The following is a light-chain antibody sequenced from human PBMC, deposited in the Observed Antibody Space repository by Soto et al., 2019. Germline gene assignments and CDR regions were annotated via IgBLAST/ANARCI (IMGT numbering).Light chain of an antibody. CDR2: GAS. CDR3: QQYNNWPRT. J-gene: IGKJ1*01. Sequence: EIVLTQSPGTLSLSPGDRATLSCRASQSVSSNLAWYQQKLGQAPRLLIYGASTRATGIPARFSGSGSGTEFTLTISSLQSEDFAVYYCQQYNNWPRTFGQGTKVDIK. CDR1: QSVSSN. V-gene: IGKV3-15*01.